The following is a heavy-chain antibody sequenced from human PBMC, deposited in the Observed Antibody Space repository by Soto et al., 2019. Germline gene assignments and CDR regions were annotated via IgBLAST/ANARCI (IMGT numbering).Heavy chain of an antibody. J-gene: IGHJ4*01. D-gene: IGHD4-17*01. CDR1: GFTFSSFG. Sequence: PGGSLRLSCAASGFTFSSFGMHWVRQAPGKGLEWVAVISYDGTEENYADSVKGRATVSRDNSKNTVYLQMNRLRGDDSAIYYCAKGRFDVVTICPFDHCGQGTLFTLS. CDR2: ISYDGTEE. CDR3: AKGRFDVVTICPFDH. V-gene: IGHV3-30*18.